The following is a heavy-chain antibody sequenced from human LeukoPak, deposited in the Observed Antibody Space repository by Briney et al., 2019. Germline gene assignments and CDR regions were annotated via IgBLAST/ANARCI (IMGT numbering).Heavy chain of an antibody. CDR2: ISWNSGSI. CDR1: GFTFDDYA. J-gene: IGHJ4*02. V-gene: IGHV3-9*01. Sequence: GGSLRLSCAASGFTFDDYAMHWVRQAPGKSLEWVSGISWNSGSIGYADSVKGRFTISRDNAKNSLYLQMNSLRAEDTAVYYCARARKSRGYDSSGYEDWGQGTLVTVSS. CDR3: ARARKSRGYDSSGYED. D-gene: IGHD3-22*01.